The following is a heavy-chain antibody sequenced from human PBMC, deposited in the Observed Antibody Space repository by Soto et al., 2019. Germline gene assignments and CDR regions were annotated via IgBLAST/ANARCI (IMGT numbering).Heavy chain of an antibody. D-gene: IGHD5-18*01. CDR2: IFYSGST. J-gene: IGHJ4*01. CDR1: GDSISNYY. Sequence: KASETLSLTCTVSGDSISNYYWSWIQQPPGKGLEYIGYIFYSGSTNYNPSLKSRVAISVDASRNQFALKLRSVTAADTATYYCARLKRGYSYGSIIDFWGRGTLVTVSS. CDR3: ARLKRGYSYGSIIDF. V-gene: IGHV4-59*01.